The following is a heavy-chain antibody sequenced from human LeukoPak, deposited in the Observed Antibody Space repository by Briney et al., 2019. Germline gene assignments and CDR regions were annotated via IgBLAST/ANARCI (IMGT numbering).Heavy chain of an antibody. D-gene: IGHD6-19*01. J-gene: IGHJ4*02. CDR2: IYYSGST. CDR1: GGSISSGDYY. Sequence: PSQTLSLTCTVSGGSISSGDYYWSWIRQPPGKGLEWIGYIYYSGSTYYNPSLKSRVTISVDTSENQFSLKLSSVTAADTAVYYCARSYSSGWYYLDYWGQGTLVTVSS. V-gene: IGHV4-30-4*01. CDR3: ARSYSSGWYYLDY.